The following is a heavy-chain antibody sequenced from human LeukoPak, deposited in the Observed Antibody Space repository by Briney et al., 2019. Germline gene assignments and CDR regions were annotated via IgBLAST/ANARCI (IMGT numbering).Heavy chain of an antibody. D-gene: IGHD1-7*01. CDR3: AKKPGTTSERYFDY. CDR1: GFTFSSYG. J-gene: IGHJ4*02. V-gene: IGHV3-30*02. Sequence: GGSLRLFCAASGFTFSSYGMHWVRQAPGKGLEWVAFIRYDGSNKYYADSVKGRFTISRDNSKNTLYLQMNSLRAEDTAVHYCAKKPGTTSERYFDYWGQGTLVTVSS. CDR2: IRYDGSNK.